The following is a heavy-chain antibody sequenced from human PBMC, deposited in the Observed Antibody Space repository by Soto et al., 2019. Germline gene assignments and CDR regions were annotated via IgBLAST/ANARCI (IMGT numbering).Heavy chain of an antibody. Sequence: QVQLQQWGAGLLKPSETLSLTCAVYGGSFSGYYWSWIRQPPGKGLEWIGEINHSGSTNYNPSLKSRVTISVDTSKKQFSLKLSSVTAADTAVYYCARTRYCSGGSCYRLDYWGQGTLVPVSS. CDR2: INHSGST. CDR3: ARTRYCSGGSCYRLDY. V-gene: IGHV4-34*01. D-gene: IGHD2-15*01. J-gene: IGHJ4*02. CDR1: GGSFSGYY.